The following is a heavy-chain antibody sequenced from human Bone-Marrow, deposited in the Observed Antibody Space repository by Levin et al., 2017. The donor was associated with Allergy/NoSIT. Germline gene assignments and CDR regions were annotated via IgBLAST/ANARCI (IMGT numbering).Heavy chain of an antibody. CDR3: ARAYYYDSSGKGSLDPAFDI. J-gene: IGHJ3*02. CDR1: GGTFSSYT. V-gene: IGHV1-69*02. CDR2: IIPILGIA. D-gene: IGHD3-22*01. Sequence: SVKVSCKASGGTFSSYTISWVRQAPGQGLEWMGRIIPILGIANYAQKFQGRVTITADKSTSTAYMELSSLRSEDTAVYYCARAYYYDSSGKGSLDPAFDIWGQGTMVTVSS.